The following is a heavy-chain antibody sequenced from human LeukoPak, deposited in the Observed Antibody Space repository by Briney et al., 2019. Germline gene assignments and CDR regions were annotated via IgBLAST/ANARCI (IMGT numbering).Heavy chain of an antibody. V-gene: IGHV4-59*01. D-gene: IGHD6-6*01. J-gene: IGHJ3*02. CDR2: IYYSGST. Sequence: SETLSLTCTVSGGSISSYYWSWIRQPPGKGLEWIGYIYYSGSTNYNPSLKSRVTISVDTSKNQFSLKLNSVTAADTAVYYCARGNIAARPNDAFGIWGQGTMVTVSS. CDR3: ARGNIAARPNDAFGI. CDR1: GGSISSYY.